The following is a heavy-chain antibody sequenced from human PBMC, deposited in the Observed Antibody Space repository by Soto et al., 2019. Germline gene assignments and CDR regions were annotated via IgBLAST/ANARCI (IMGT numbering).Heavy chain of an antibody. CDR3: ARAVRDYYDSSGYYQTKYYYYGMDV. CDR1: GGSISSGGYY. CDR2: IYYSGST. Sequence: PSETLSLICTVSGGSISSGGYYCSWIRQHPGKGLEWIGDIYYSGSTYYNPSLKSRVTISVDRSKNQFSLKLSSVTAADTAVYYCARAVRDYYDSSGYYQTKYYYYGMDVSGQGTTVTVSS. J-gene: IGHJ6*02. V-gene: IGHV4-31*03. D-gene: IGHD3-22*01.